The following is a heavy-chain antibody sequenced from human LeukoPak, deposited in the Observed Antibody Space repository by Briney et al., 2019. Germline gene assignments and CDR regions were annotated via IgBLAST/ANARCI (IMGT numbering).Heavy chain of an antibody. CDR1: GGSISSYY. V-gene: IGHV4-4*07. CDR2: IYTSGST. D-gene: IGHD3-16*01. Sequence: SETLSLTCTVSGGSISSYYWSWIRQPAGKGLEWIGRIYTSGSTNYNPSLKSRVTMSVDTSKNQFSLKLSSVTAADTAVYYCARDLGLYDYVWGSYRHDAFDIWGQGTMATVSS. CDR3: ARDLGLYDYVWGSYRHDAFDI. J-gene: IGHJ3*02.